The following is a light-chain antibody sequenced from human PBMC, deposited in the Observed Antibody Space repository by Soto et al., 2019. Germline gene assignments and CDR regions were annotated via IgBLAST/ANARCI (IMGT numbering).Light chain of an antibody. CDR3: LQDINYPWT. J-gene: IGKJ1*01. CDR2: DAS. CDR1: HSISSY. Sequence: EIVLTQSPATLSLSPGERATLSCRASHSISSYLAWYQQKPGQPPRLVIYDASNRATGIPARFSGSGSGTDFTLTISSLEPEDSATYYCLQDINYPWTFGQGTKVDIK. V-gene: IGKV3-11*01.